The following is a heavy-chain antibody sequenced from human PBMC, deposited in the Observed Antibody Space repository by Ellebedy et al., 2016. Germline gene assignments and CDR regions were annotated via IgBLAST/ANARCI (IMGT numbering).Heavy chain of an antibody. J-gene: IGHJ4*02. Sequence: GSLRLSXTVSGGSISPYYWNWIRQTPEKRLEWIGFIHSSGNTNYDPSLKSRVTRSVDTSKNQFFLRLTSVTAADTAIYYCTRGDEYVSTRHAHWGQGVLVTVSS. D-gene: IGHD2/OR15-2a*01. CDR1: GGSISPYY. CDR2: IHSSGNT. V-gene: IGHV4-59*01. CDR3: TRGDEYVSTRHAH.